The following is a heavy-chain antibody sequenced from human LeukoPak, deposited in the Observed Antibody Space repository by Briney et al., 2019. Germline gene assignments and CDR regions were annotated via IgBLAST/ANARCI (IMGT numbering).Heavy chain of an antibody. CDR3: ARSKYYYDSSGYYLSY. D-gene: IGHD3-22*01. CDR1: GYTFTGYY. V-gene: IGHV1-2*06. Sequence: ASVKVSCKASGYTFTGYYMHWVRQATGQRLEWMGRINPNSGGTNYAQKFQGRVTMTRDTSISTAYMELSRLRSDDTAVYYCARSKYYYDSSGYYLSYWGQGTLVTVSS. J-gene: IGHJ4*02. CDR2: INPNSGGT.